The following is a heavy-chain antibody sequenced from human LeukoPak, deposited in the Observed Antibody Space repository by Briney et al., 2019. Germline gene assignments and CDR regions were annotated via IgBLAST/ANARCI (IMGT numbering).Heavy chain of an antibody. CDR3: AKDEGRCSSTSCYYLFDY. CDR1: EFTFSSYI. J-gene: IGHJ4*02. CDR2: ISGSGDST. V-gene: IGHV3-23*01. Sequence: GGSLRLSCVASEFTFSSYIMSWVRQAPGKGLEWVSGISGSGDSTYYADSVKGRFTISRDNSKNTLYLQMNSLRAEDTAVYYCAKDEGRCSSTSCYYLFDYWGQGALVTVSS. D-gene: IGHD2-2*01.